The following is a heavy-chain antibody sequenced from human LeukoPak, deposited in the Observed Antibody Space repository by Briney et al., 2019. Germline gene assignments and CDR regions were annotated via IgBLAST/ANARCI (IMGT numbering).Heavy chain of an antibody. CDR3: ATDRGWRTSGYYLYYFEY. Sequence: GGSLRLSCAASGFTFSSCAMGWVRQAPGKGLEWVSAISGSVGSPYYTDSVKGRFTISRDNSKNTLYLQMNSLRAEDTAVYYCATDRGWRTSGYYLYYFEYWGQGTLVTYSS. CDR1: GFTFSSCA. J-gene: IGHJ4*02. V-gene: IGHV3-23*01. CDR2: ISGSVGSP. D-gene: IGHD3-3*01.